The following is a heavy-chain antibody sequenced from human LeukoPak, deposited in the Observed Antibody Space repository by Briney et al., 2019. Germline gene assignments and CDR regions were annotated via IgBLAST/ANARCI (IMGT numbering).Heavy chain of an antibody. V-gene: IGHV1-2*02. CDR1: GYTFTGYY. CDR3: ARSLVATVYY. D-gene: IGHD5-12*01. CDR2: INPNSGGT. Sequence: XSVXVXXKASGYTFTGYYMHWVRQAPGQGLEWMGWINPNSGGTNYAQKFQGRVTITRDTSISTAYMELSRLRSDDTAVYYCARSLVATVYYWGQGTLVTVSS. J-gene: IGHJ4*02.